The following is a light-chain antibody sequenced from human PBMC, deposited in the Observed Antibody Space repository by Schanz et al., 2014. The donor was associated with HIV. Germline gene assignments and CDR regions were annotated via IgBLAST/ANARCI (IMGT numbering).Light chain of an antibody. J-gene: IGLJ3*02. V-gene: IGLV1-40*01. CDR1: SSNFGAGSD. CDR3: QSYDNNLSGWV. Sequence: QSVLTQPPSVSGAPGQTVTISCTGSSSNFGAGSDVHWYRHLPGTAPELLIYGNTNRPSGVPDRFSGSRSGTSASLAITGLQAADEADYYCQSYDNNLSGWVFGGGTQLTVL. CDR2: GNT.